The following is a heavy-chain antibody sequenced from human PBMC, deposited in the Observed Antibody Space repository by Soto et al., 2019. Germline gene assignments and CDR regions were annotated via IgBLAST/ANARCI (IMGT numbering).Heavy chain of an antibody. CDR2: IYYSGST. V-gene: IGHV4-31*03. D-gene: IGHD1-26*01. CDR1: GGSISSGGYY. Sequence: QVQLQESGPGLVKPSQTLSLTCTVSGGSISSGGYYWSWIRQHPGKGLEWIGYIYYSGSTYYNPSLQGRVTISVDTSKNQFSLKLTSVTAADTAVYYCARGGGIVGATFHYYYYYGMDVWGQGTTVTVSS. CDR3: ARGGGIVGATFHYYYYYGMDV. J-gene: IGHJ6*02.